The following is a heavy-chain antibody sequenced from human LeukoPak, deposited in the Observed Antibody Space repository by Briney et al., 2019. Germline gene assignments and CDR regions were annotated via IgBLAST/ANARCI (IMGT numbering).Heavy chain of an antibody. D-gene: IGHD3-10*01. V-gene: IGHV3-9*01. CDR2: ISWNSGSI. CDR3: AKDRLHYYGSGTNFDY. Sequence: PGGSLRLSCAASGFTFDDYAMHWVRQAPGKGLEWVSGISWNSGSIGYADSVKGRFTISRDNAKNSLYLQMNSLGAEDTALYYCAKDRLHYYGSGTNFDYWGQGTLVTVSS. J-gene: IGHJ4*02. CDR1: GFTFDDYA.